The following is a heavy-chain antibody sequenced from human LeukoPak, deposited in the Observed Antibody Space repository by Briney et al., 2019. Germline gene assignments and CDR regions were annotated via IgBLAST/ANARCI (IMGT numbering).Heavy chain of an antibody. V-gene: IGHV4-4*07. D-gene: IGHD3-22*01. CDR1: GGSISSYY. CDR3: ARERGNYYDSSGSFDY. CDR2: IYTRGST. J-gene: IGHJ4*02. Sequence: PSETLSLTCTVSGGSISSYYWSWIRQPAGKGLEWIGRIYTRGSTNYNLSLKSRVTMSVDTSKNQFSLKLSSVTAADTAVYYCARERGNYYDSSGSFDYWGQGTLVTVSS.